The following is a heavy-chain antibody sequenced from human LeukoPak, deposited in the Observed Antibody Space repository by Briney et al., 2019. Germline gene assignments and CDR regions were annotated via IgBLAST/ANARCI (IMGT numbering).Heavy chain of an antibody. Sequence: SETLSLTCTVSGGSITSNYWSWIRQPPGKGLEWIGYIYYTGRTNCNPSLKSRVTISVDTSKNLFSLKLNSVTAADTAVYYCARVVGDWNDGLPPWFDPWGQGTLVTVSS. CDR2: IYYTGRT. D-gene: IGHD1-1*01. V-gene: IGHV4-59*01. J-gene: IGHJ5*02. CDR3: ARVVGDWNDGLPPWFDP. CDR1: GGSITSNY.